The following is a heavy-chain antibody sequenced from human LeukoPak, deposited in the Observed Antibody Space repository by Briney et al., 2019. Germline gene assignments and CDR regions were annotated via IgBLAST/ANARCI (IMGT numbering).Heavy chain of an antibody. J-gene: IGHJ4*02. Sequence: PSETLSLTCTVSGGSISSGGYYWSWIRQPPGKGLEWIGYIYHSGSTYYNPSLKSRVTISVDRSKNQFSLKLSSVTAADTAVYYCARDRSGYSYGLHYWGQGTLVTVSS. D-gene: IGHD5-18*01. CDR1: GGSISSGGYY. CDR2: IYHSGST. CDR3: ARDRSGYSYGLHY. V-gene: IGHV4-30-2*01.